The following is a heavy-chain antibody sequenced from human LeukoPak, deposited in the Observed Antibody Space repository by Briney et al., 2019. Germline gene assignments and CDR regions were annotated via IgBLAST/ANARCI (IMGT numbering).Heavy chain of an antibody. Sequence: LTGGSLRLSCAASGFTFSSYAMTWVRQAPGKGLEWVSVISGSGDSTYYAGSVKGRFTISRDNSKNTMYLQMNSLRVEDTAVYYCAKGGSGNSYSQVQHWGQGALLTVSS. J-gene: IGHJ1*01. CDR3: AKGGSGNSYSQVQH. CDR2: ISGSGDST. V-gene: IGHV3-23*01. D-gene: IGHD2-15*01. CDR1: GFTFSSYA.